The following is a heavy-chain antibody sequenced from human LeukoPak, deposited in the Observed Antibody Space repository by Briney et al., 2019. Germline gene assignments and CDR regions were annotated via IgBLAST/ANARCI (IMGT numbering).Heavy chain of an antibody. V-gene: IGHV4-34*01. Sequence: MPSETLSLTCAVYGGSFSGYYWSWIRQPPGKGLEWIGEINHSGSTNYNPSLKSRVTISVDTSKNQFSLKLGSVTAADTAVYYCARDEMATIGRALDYWGQGTLVTVSS. CDR3: ARDEMATIGRALDY. J-gene: IGHJ4*02. D-gene: IGHD5-24*01. CDR1: GGSFSGYY. CDR2: INHSGST.